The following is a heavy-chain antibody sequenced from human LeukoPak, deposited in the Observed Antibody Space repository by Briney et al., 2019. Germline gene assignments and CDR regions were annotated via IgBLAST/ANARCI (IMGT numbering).Heavy chain of an antibody. Sequence: SETLSLTCAVYGGSFSGYYWSWIRQPPGKGLEWIGEINHSGSTNYNPSLKSRVTISVDTSKNQFSLKLSSVTAADTAAYYCARVAFLYYDFWSGYSPRIYYFDYWGQGTLVTVSS. D-gene: IGHD3-3*01. CDR1: GGSFSGYY. CDR3: ARVAFLYYDFWSGYSPRIYYFDY. CDR2: INHSGST. V-gene: IGHV4-34*01. J-gene: IGHJ4*02.